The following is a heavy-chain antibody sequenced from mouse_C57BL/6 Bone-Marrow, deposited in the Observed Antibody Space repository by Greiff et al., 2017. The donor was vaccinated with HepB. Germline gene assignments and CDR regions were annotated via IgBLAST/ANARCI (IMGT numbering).Heavy chain of an antibody. J-gene: IGHJ2*01. CDR3: VRSYGYGRYFDY. Sequence: DVHLVESGGGLVQPKGSLKLSCAASGFSFNTYAMNWVRQAPGKGLEWVARIRSKSNNYATYYADSVKDRFTISRDDSESMLYLQMNNLKTEDTAMYYCVRSYGYGRYFDYWGQGTTLTVSS. V-gene: IGHV10-1*01. CDR2: IRSKSNNYAT. D-gene: IGHD2-2*01. CDR1: GFSFNTYA.